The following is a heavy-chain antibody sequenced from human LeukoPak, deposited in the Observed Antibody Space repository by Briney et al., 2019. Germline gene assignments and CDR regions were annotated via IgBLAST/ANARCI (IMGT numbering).Heavy chain of an antibody. CDR1: GFTFSSYS. J-gene: IGHJ4*02. D-gene: IGHD3-22*01. V-gene: IGHV3-48*01. CDR3: ARTAREDHYYYDSSGYYYHFDY. CDR2: ISSSSSTI. Sequence: GGSLRLSCAASGFTFSSYSMNWVRQAPGKGLEWVSYISSSSSTIYYAGSVKGRFTISRDNAKNSLYLQMNSLRAEDTAVYYCARTAREDHYYYDSSGYYYHFDYWGQGTLVTVSS.